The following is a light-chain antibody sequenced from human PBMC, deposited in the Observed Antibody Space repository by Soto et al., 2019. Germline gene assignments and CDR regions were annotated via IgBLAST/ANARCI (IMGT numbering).Light chain of an antibody. CDR2: AAS. J-gene: IGKJ4*01. CDR3: QQLNSYPFLT. CDR1: QGISSY. Sequence: DIQLTQSPSFLSASVGDRVTITCRASQGISSYLAWYQQKPGKAPKLLIYAASTLQSGVPSRFSGSVSGTEFTLTMGSLQPEDFATYYCQQLNSYPFLTFGGVTKVEIK. V-gene: IGKV1-9*01.